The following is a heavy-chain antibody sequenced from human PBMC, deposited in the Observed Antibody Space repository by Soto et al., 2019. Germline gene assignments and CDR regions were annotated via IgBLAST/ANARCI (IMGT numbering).Heavy chain of an antibody. V-gene: IGHV1-69*06. J-gene: IGHJ4*02. CDR2: IIPIFGTA. CDR1: GGTFSSYA. D-gene: IGHD3-22*01. Sequence: QVQLVQSGAEVKKPGSSVKVSCKASGGTFSSYAISWVRQAPGQGLEWMGGIIPIFGTANYAQKFQGRVTITADKSTSTAYMELSSLRSEGTAVYYCASRSGRYDSSGYYFSYWGQGTLVTVSS. CDR3: ASRSGRYDSSGYYFSY.